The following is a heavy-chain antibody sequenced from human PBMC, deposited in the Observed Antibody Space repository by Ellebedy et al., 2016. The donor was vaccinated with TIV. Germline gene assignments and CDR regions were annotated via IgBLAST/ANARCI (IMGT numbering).Heavy chain of an antibody. CDR1: GFTFSNYW. Sequence: GESLKISCAASGFTFSNYWMHWVRQAPGKGLVWVSRINSDGSATNHADSVKGRFTISRDNAKNTMYLQMNSLRDDETAIYYCVRDPYSYGPWGQGTLVTVSS. CDR3: VRDPYSYGP. J-gene: IGHJ5*02. CDR2: INSDGSAT. V-gene: IGHV3-74*01. D-gene: IGHD1-26*01.